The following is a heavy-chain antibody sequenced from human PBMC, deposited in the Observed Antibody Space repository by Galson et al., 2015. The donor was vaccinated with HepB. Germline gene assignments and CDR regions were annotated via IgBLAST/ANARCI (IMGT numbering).Heavy chain of an antibody. V-gene: IGHV4-31*03. D-gene: IGHD4-17*01. CDR2: IYYSGST. CDR1: GGSISGGGYY. CDR3: ARELVTVRPGVFDY. Sequence: TLSLTCTVSGGSISGGGYYWSWIRQHPGKGLEWIGYIYYSGSTYYNPSLKSRVTISVDTSKNQFSLKLSSVTAADTAVYYCARELVTVRPGVFDYWGQGTLVTVSS. J-gene: IGHJ4*02.